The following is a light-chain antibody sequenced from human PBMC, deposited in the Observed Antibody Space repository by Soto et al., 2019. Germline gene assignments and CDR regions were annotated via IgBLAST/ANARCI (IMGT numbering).Light chain of an antibody. V-gene: IGLV2-14*01. CDR2: DVS. Sequence: QSVLTQPASVSGSPGQSIAISCTGTSSDVGGYNYVSWYQQHPGKAPKLMIFDVSNRPSGVSNRFSGSKSGNTASLTISGLQAEDEADYYCNSYTSSGTLYVFGTGTKVTVL. J-gene: IGLJ1*01. CDR1: SSDVGGYNY. CDR3: NSYTSSGTLYV.